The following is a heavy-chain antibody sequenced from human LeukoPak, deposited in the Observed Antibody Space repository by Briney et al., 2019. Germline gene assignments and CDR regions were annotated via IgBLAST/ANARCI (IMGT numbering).Heavy chain of an antibody. CDR1: GYTFTGYY. J-gene: IGHJ4*02. V-gene: IGHV1-2*02. CDR3: AKDRGGQWLAPGY. D-gene: IGHD6-19*01. CDR2: INPNSGGT. Sequence: ASVKVSCKASGYTFTGYYMHWVRQAPGQGLEWMGWINPNSGGTNYAQKFQGRVTMTTDTSTSTAYMELSRLRSDDTAVYYCAKDRGGQWLAPGYWGQGTLVTVSS.